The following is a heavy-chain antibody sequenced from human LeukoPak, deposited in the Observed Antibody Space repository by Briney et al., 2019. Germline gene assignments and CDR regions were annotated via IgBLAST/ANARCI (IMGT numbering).Heavy chain of an antibody. D-gene: IGHD6-19*01. CDR2: IYSGGNT. CDR1: GGSISNYY. V-gene: IGHV4-4*07. Sequence: SETLSLTCTVSGGSISNYYWSWIRQPAGKALEWIGRIYSGGNTNYNPSLKSRVTMSVDTSKNQFSLKLSSVTAADTAMYYCARPRSSSGWDGDFDYWGQGTLVAVSS. J-gene: IGHJ4*02. CDR3: ARPRSSSGWDGDFDY.